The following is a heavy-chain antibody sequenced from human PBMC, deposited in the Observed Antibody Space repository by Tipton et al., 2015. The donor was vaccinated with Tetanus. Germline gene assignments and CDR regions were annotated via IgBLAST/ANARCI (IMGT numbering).Heavy chain of an antibody. CDR1: GFTFDAYA. Sequence: SLRLSCAASGFTFDAYAMHWVRQAPGKGLEWVSGISWNSGSIGYADSVKGRFTISRDNAKNSLYLQMNSLRAEDTAVYYCAKDRHYYDSSGYYYYFDYWGQGTLVTVSS. CDR2: ISWNSGSI. V-gene: IGHV3-9*01. J-gene: IGHJ4*02. CDR3: AKDRHYYDSSGYYYYFDY. D-gene: IGHD3-22*01.